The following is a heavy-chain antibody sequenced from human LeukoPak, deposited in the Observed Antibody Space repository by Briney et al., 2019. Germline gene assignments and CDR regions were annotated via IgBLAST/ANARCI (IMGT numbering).Heavy chain of an antibody. CDR2: IYTIGST. CDR1: GGSISSYY. Sequence: SDTLSPSCTVSGGSISSYYWSWIRQPAGKGLEWIGRIYTIGSTNYNPSLKSRVTISVDKCKNQFSLKLSSVTAADTAVYYCARRDIVVVPAAKVSNYYYMDVWGKGTTVTVSS. D-gene: IGHD2-2*01. V-gene: IGHV4-4*07. CDR3: ARRDIVVVPAAKVSNYYYMDV. J-gene: IGHJ6*03.